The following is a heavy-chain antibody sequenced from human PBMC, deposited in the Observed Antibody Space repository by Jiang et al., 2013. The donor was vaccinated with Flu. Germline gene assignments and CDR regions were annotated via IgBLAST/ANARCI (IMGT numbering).Heavy chain of an antibody. CDR2: ISGSGGST. CDR3: AKDSSSSYYYYGMDV. V-gene: IGHV3-23*01. CDR1: GFTFSSYA. D-gene: IGHD6-6*01. J-gene: IGHJ6*02. Sequence: AASGFTFSSYAMSWVRPGVQGRGLEWVSAISGSGGSTYYADSVKGRFTISRDNSKNTLYLQMNSLRAEDTAVYYCAKDSSSSYYYYGMDVWGQGTTVTVSS.